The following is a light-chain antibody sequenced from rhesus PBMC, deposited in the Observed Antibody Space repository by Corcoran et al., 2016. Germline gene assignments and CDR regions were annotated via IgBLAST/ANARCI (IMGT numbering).Light chain of an antibody. CDR2: KAS. CDR1: QGISSW. J-gene: IGKJ2*01. CDR3: QQYNNSPYS. V-gene: IGKV1S6*01. Sequence: DIQMTQSPSSLSASVGDTVTITCRASQGISSWLAWYQQKPGKGPKLLIYKASSLQSGVPSRFSGSGSGTDYTRTISSLQPEDIATYYCQQYNNSPYSFGQGTKVEIK.